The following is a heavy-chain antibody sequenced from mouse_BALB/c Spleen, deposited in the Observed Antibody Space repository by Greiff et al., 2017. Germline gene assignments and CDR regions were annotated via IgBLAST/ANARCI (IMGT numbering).Heavy chain of an antibody. Sequence: EVKLVESGGGLVKPGGSLKLSCAASGFTFSSYAMSWVRQTPEKRLEWVASISSGGSTYYPDSVKGRFTISRDNARNILYLQMSCLRSEDTAMYYCAREGYDYDTFAYWGQGTLVTVSA. D-gene: IGHD2-4*01. J-gene: IGHJ3*01. CDR3: AREGYDYDTFAY. V-gene: IGHV5-6-5*01. CDR2: ISSGGST. CDR1: GFTFSSYA.